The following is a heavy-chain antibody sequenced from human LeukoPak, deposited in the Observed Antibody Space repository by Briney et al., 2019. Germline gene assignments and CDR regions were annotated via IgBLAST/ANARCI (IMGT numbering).Heavy chain of an antibody. Sequence: ASVKVSCKASGYTFTSYDINWVRQAPGQGLEWMGWMNPNSGKTGYAQKFQGRVTITRNTSISTAYMELSSMRSEDTAVYYCARGLSQLLVVWGQGTLVTVSS. CDR3: ARGLSQLLVV. CDR2: MNPNSGKT. D-gene: IGHD2-2*01. CDR1: GYTFTSYD. J-gene: IGHJ4*02. V-gene: IGHV1-8*03.